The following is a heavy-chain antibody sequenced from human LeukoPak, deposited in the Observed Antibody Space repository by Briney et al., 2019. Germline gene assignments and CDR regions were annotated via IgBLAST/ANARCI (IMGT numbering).Heavy chain of an antibody. CDR1: GGTFSSYA. D-gene: IGHD2-21*02. J-gene: IGHJ4*02. CDR2: IIPIFGTA. Sequence: SVKVSCKASGGTFSSYAISWVRQAPGQGLEWMGGIIPIFGTANYAQKFQGRVTITTDESTSTAYMELSSLRSEDTAVYYCATELAYCGGDCYSGFDYWGQGTLSPSPQ. V-gene: IGHV1-69*05. CDR3: ATELAYCGGDCYSGFDY.